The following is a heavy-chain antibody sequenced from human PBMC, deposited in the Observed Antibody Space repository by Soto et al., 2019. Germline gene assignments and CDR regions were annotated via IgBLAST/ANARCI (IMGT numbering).Heavy chain of an antibody. D-gene: IGHD3-3*01. CDR3: ARDFRPREYAFWSGYYPIWCER. CDR2: IYTSGST. J-gene: IGHJ5*02. CDR1: GGSISSYY. Sequence: SETLSLTCTVSGGSISSYYWSWIRQPAGKGLEWIGRIYTSGSTNYNPSLKSRVTMSVDTSKNQFSLKLSSVTAADTAVYYCARDFRPREYAFWSGYYPIWCERWGKRTLVIASS. V-gene: IGHV4-4*07.